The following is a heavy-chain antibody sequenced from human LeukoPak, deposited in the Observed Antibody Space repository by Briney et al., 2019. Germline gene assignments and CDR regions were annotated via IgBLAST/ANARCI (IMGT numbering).Heavy chain of an antibody. D-gene: IGHD3-3*01. CDR2: INHSGST. V-gene: IGHV4-30-4*08. CDR1: GGSISSGDYY. J-gene: IGHJ4*02. CDR3: ARGRTEYDFWSGFRGIIDY. Sequence: SQTLSLTCTVPGGSISSGDYYWSWIRQPPGKGLEWIGEINHSGSTNYNPSLKSRVTISVDTSKNQFSLKLSSVTAADTAVYYCARGRTEYDFWSGFRGIIDYWGQGTLVTVSS.